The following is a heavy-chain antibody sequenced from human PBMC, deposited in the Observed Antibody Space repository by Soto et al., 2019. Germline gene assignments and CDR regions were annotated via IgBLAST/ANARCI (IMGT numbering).Heavy chain of an antibody. V-gene: IGHV4-31*11. CDR3: ATSPPGDNDAFDV. D-gene: IGHD4-17*01. Sequence: QVQLQETGPGLVKPSQTLSLTCGVSGKSIRSAGYYWTWIRQRPGKGLEWIGHISYFGDTHYSPSLTMRVTISLDPSKNQFSLELTSVKAADTAVYYCATSPPGDNDAFDVWGQGTLVSVSS. CDR1: GKSIRSAGYY. J-gene: IGHJ3*01. CDR2: ISYFGDT.